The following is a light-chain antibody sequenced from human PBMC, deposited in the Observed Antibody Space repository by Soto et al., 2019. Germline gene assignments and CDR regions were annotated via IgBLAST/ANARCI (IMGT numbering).Light chain of an antibody. J-gene: IGLJ1*01. V-gene: IGLV2-18*02. CDR1: SSDVGSYNR. CDR3: SSYTSSTTYV. Sequence: QSVLTQPPSVSGSLGQSVTISCTGTSSDVGSYNRVSWYQQPPGTAPKLMIYEVSNRPSGVPDRFSGSKSGNTASLTISGLQAEDEADYSCSSYTSSTTYVFVTGTKVTV. CDR2: EVS.